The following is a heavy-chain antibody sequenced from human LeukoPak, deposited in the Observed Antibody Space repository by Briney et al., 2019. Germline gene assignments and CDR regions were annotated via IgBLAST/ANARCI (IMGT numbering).Heavy chain of an antibody. CDR3: ARERLEMATITGYYFDY. D-gene: IGHD5-24*01. Sequence: PGGSLRLSCAASGFTVSSNYMSWVRQAPGKGLEWVSVIYSGGSTYYADSVKGRFTVSRDNSKNTLYLQMNSLRAEDTAVYYCARERLEMATITGYYFDYWGQGTLVTVSS. V-gene: IGHV3-53*01. J-gene: IGHJ4*02. CDR1: GFTVSSNY. CDR2: IYSGGST.